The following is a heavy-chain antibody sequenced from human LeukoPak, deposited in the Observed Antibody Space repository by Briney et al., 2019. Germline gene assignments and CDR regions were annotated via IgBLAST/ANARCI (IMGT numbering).Heavy chain of an antibody. J-gene: IGHJ4*02. D-gene: IGHD6-13*01. V-gene: IGHV3-7*01. CDR3: ARDIAAPGLFFDY. CDR1: GFTLSSYW. CDR2: IKYDGSEK. Sequence: GGSLRLSCAASGFTLSSYWMSWVCQAPGKGLEWVANIKYDGSEKDYVDSVKGRFTISRDNAKNSLYLQMNSLRAEDTAVYYCARDIAAPGLFFDYWGQGTLVTVSS.